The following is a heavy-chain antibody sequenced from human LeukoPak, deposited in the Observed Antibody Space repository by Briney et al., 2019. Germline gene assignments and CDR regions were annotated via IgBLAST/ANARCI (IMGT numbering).Heavy chain of an antibody. CDR2: ISAYNGDT. V-gene: IGHV1-18*01. J-gene: IGHJ4*02. Sequence: ASVKVSCKASGFTFTNYGISWVRQAPGQGLEWMGWISAYNGDTNYAQKVQDRVTMTTDTSTSTAYMELRSLRSDDTAMYYCARDEGVGERGAYWGQGTLVTVSS. CDR1: GFTFTNYG. CDR3: ARDEGVGERGAY. D-gene: IGHD3-16*01.